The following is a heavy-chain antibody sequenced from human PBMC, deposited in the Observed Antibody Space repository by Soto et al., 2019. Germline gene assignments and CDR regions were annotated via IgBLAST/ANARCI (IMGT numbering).Heavy chain of an antibody. CDR3: ARWWSGSRQGFDP. Sequence: QVQLQESGPGLVKHSQTLSLTCTVSGGSISSGDYYWSWIRQHPGKGLEWIGYIYYSGSTYYNPSLKSRVTISVDTSKNQFSLKLSSVTAADTAVYYCARWWSGSRQGFDPLGQGTLVTVSS. CDR1: GGSISSGDYY. CDR2: IYYSGST. D-gene: IGHD3-3*01. V-gene: IGHV4-31*03. J-gene: IGHJ5*02.